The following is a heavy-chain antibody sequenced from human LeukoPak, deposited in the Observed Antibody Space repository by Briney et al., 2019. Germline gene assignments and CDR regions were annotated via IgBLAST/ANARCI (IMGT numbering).Heavy chain of an antibody. CDR1: GFTFSSYA. CDR2: ISGGGVTR. D-gene: IGHD3-16*01. CDR3: AKRVFGDSRDPNWFDP. V-gene: IGHV3-23*01. J-gene: IGHJ5*02. Sequence: GGSLRLSCAASGFTFSSYAMSWVRQAPGKGLEWVSAISGGGVTRYYADSVKGRFTISRDNSKNTLYLQMNSLRAEDTAVYYCAKRVFGDSRDPNWFDPWGQGTLVTVSS.